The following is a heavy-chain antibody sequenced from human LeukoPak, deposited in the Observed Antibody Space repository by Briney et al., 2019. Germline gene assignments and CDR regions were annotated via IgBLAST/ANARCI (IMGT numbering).Heavy chain of an antibody. D-gene: IGHD4-17*01. J-gene: IGHJ5*02. Sequence: ASVKVSCKASGYTFTSYDINWVRQATGQGLEWMGWMNPNSGNTGYAQKFQGRVTMTRNTSISTAYMELSSLRSEDTAVYYCARALGAYPNNWFDPWGQGTLVTVSS. CDR1: GYTFTSYD. V-gene: IGHV1-8*01. CDR2: MNPNSGNT. CDR3: ARALGAYPNNWFDP.